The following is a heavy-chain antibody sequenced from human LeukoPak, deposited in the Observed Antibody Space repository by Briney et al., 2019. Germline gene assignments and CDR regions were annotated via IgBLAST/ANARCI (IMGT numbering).Heavy chain of an antibody. Sequence: GGSLRLSCAASGFTFSSYDMHWVRQATGKGLEWVSAIGTAGDTYYPGSVKGRFTISRENAKNSLYLQMNSLRAEDTAVYYCAKDPLIVVVPAAMELWGQGTLVTVSS. CDR2: IGTAGDT. CDR1: GFTFSSYD. J-gene: IGHJ4*02. D-gene: IGHD2-2*01. V-gene: IGHV3-13*01. CDR3: AKDPLIVVVPAAMEL.